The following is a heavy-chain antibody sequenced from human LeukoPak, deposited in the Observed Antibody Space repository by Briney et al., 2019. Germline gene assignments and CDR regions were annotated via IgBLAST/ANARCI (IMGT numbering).Heavy chain of an antibody. J-gene: IGHJ4*02. CDR3: TRYNNDHFDY. CDR2: IAYDGSRA. CDR1: GFTFGGYG. D-gene: IGHD1-14*01. Sequence: GGSLRLSCAGSGFTFGGYGVHWFRQTPGKGLEWVAVIAYDGSRAFYADSVKGRFTVSRDNSKNTMSVQMDDLRAEDTAVYYCTRYNNDHFDYWGQGTLVTVSS. V-gene: IGHV3-33*01.